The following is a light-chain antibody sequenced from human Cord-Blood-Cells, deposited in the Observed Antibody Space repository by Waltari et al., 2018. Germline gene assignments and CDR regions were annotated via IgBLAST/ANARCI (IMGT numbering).Light chain of an antibody. CDR3: SSYTSSSTLRWV. V-gene: IGLV2-14*01. CDR1: SSAVGGYNY. J-gene: IGLJ3*02. CDR2: EVS. Sequence: QSALTQPASVSGSPGQSIPTSSTGTSSAVGGYNYVPWYPQHPGKATKLMIYEVSNRPSGVSNRFSGSKSGNTASLTISGLQAEDEADYYCSSYTSSSTLRWVFGGGTKLTVL.